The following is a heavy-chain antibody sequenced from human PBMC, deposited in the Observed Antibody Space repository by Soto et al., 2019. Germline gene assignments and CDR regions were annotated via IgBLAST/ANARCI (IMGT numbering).Heavy chain of an antibody. CDR3: ARGDATDGSDGLCSFVYHPDTDV. J-gene: IGHJ6*02. Sequence: APVKVACKASGYSFTDYHIHWVRQAPGQGLEWLGRINPQSGGTRTAQKFQGGVTMTTGTSISTASMELTRLTSDDRAIYYCARGDATDGSDGLCSFVYHPDTDVWGQ. CDR2: INPQSGGT. CDR1: GYSFTDYH. D-gene: IGHD3-10*01. V-gene: IGHV1-2*06.